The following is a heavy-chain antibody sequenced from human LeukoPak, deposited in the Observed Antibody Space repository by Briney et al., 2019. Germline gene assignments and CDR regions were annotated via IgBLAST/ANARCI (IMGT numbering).Heavy chain of an antibody. J-gene: IGHJ4*02. CDR1: GFTFSCYA. V-gene: IGHV3-30-3*01. CDR2: ISYDGSNK. Sequence: GGSLRLSCAASGFTFSCYAMHWFRQAPGKGLEWVAVISYDGSNKYYADSVKGRFTISRDNSKNTLYLQMNSLRAEDTAVYYCARDIAAALDYWGQGTLVTVSP. D-gene: IGHD6-13*01. CDR3: ARDIAAALDY.